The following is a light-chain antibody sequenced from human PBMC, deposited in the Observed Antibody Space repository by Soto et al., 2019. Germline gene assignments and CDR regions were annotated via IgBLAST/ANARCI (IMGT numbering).Light chain of an antibody. CDR3: QQYGSSPWT. J-gene: IGKJ1*01. CDR1: QSVSSSY. Sequence: EIVLTQSTGTMSLSPGERYTLSCLASQSVSSSYLAWYQQKPGQAPRLLIYGASSRATGITDRFSGSGSGTDFTLTISRLEPEDFAVYYCQQYGSSPWTFGQGTKVDIK. V-gene: IGKV3-20*01. CDR2: GAS.